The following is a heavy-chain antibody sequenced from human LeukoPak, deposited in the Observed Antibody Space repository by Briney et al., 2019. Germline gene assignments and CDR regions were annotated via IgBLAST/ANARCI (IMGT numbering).Heavy chain of an antibody. V-gene: IGHV3-7*01. CDR1: GFTFSSYW. J-gene: IGHJ4*02. CDR3: TRDQVGYSSSWYVY. D-gene: IGHD6-13*01. CDR2: IKQDGSEK. Sequence: GGSLRLSCAASGFTFSSYWMSWVRQAPGKGLGWVANIKQDGSEKYYVDSVKGRFTISRDNAKNSLYLQMNSLRAEDTAVYYCTRDQVGYSSSWYVYWGQGTLVTVSS.